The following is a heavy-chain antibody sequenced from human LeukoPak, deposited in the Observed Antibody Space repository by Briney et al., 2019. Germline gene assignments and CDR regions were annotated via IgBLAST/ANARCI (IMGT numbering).Heavy chain of an antibody. CDR1: GFTVSSNY. CDR3: ARSQGGTMSLRHFDL. J-gene: IGHJ2*01. CDR2: INSGGNA. V-gene: IGHV3-53*01. D-gene: IGHD3-22*01. Sequence: GGSLRLSCAASGFTVSSNYMNWVRQAPGKGLEWVSVINSGGNAYYADSVKGRFTISRDNSKNMLYLQMDSLRAEDTAVYYCARSQGGTMSLRHFDLWGRGTLVTVSS.